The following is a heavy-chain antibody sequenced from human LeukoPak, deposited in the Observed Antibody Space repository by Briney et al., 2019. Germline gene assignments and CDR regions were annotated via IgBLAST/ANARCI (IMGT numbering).Heavy chain of an antibody. V-gene: IGHV1-69*04. CDR2: IIPILGIA. CDR1: GGTFSSYA. Sequence: SVKVSCKASGGTFSSYAIRWVRQAPGQGLEWMGRIIPILGIANYAQKFQGRVTITADKSTSTAYMELSSLRSEDTAVYYCARVGLTGTTRYCYYGMDVWGQGTTVTVSS. J-gene: IGHJ6*02. CDR3: ARVGLTGTTRYCYYGMDV. D-gene: IGHD1-20*01.